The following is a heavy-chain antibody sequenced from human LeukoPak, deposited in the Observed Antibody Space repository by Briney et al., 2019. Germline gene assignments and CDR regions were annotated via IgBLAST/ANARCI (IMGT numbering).Heavy chain of an antibody. J-gene: IGHJ5*02. V-gene: IGHV1-46*01. CDR2: INPSGGST. CDR3: ATNILVRDIINWFDP. D-gene: IGHD3-10*01. CDR1: GYTFTSYY. Sequence: GASVKVSCKASGYTFTSYYMHWVRQAPGQGLEWMGIINPSGGSTSYAQKFQGRVTVTRDMSTSTVYMEMSSLRSEDTAVYYCATNILVRDIINWFDPWGQGTLVTVSS.